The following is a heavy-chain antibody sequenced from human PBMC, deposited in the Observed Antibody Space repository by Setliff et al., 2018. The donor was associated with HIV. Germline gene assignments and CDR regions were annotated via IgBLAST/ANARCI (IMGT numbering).Heavy chain of an antibody. V-gene: IGHV3-21*01. CDR2: ISSSSTI. Sequence: GGSLRLSCAASGFTFISYGMSWVRQAPGKGLEWVSSISSSSTIYYADSVKGRFTISRDNAKNSLLLQMNSLRAEDTAVYHCAREIRAGNYPPYSYYFYMDVWGKGTTVTVSS. CDR1: GFTFISYG. D-gene: IGHD4-4*01. J-gene: IGHJ6*03. CDR3: AREIRAGNYPPYSYYFYMDV.